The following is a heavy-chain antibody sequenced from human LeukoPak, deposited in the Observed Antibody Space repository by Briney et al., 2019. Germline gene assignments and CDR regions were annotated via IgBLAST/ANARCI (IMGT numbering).Heavy chain of an antibody. Sequence: GGSLRLSCAASGFVFSSYAMHWVRQAPGKGLEWVAFMSFDGTNKYHADSVKGRFTISRDNSKNTLYLQMNSLRAEDTAVYYCAREDMPDYYHTTGPDYWGQGTLVTVSS. V-gene: IGHV3-30-3*01. D-gene: IGHD3-22*01. CDR2: MSFDGTNK. CDR3: AREDMPDYYHTTGPDY. J-gene: IGHJ4*02. CDR1: GFVFSSYA.